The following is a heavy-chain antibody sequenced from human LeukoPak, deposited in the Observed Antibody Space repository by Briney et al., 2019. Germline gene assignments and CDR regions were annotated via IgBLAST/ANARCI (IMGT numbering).Heavy chain of an antibody. V-gene: IGHV1-8*01. CDR3: ARGLVKVRFGHYYYYGMDV. J-gene: IGHJ6*02. Sequence: ASVKVSCKASGYTFTSYDITWVRQATGQGLEWMGWMNPNSGNTGYAQKFQGRVTMTRNTSISTAYMELSRLRSEDTAVYYCARGLVKVRFGHYYYYGMDVWGQGTTVTVSS. CDR1: GYTFTSYD. CDR2: MNPNSGNT. D-gene: IGHD3-3*01.